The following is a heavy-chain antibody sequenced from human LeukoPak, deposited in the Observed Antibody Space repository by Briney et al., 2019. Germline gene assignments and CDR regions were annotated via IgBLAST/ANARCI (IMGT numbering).Heavy chain of an antibody. Sequence: ASVKVSCKASGYTFTGYYMHWVRQAPGQGLEWVGWINPRSGGTDYAQRLQGRVSMTTDTSIATAYMELSRLTSDDTAIYYCARGTIGSYSSVHDWGQGTLLIVSP. V-gene: IGHV1-2*02. J-gene: IGHJ1*01. CDR1: GYTFTGYY. D-gene: IGHD1-26*01. CDR2: INPRSGGT. CDR3: ARGTIGSYSSVHD.